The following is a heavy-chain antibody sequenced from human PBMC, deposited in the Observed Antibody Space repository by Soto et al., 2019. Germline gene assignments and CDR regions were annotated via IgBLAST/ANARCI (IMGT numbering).Heavy chain of an antibody. V-gene: IGHV4-59*01. J-gene: IGHJ4*02. Sequence: SETLSLTCTVSGGSISSYYWSWIRQPPGKGLEWIGYIYYSGSTNYNPSLKSRVTISVDTSKNQFSLKLSSVTAADTAVYYCARTISGSYFDSWGQGTLVTVSS. CDR1: GGSISSYY. D-gene: IGHD1-26*01. CDR3: ARTISGSYFDS. CDR2: IYYSGST.